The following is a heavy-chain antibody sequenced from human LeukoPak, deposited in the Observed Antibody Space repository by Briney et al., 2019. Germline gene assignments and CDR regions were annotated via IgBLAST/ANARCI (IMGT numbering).Heavy chain of an antibody. V-gene: IGHV4-30-4*01. CDR2: IYYSGST. CDR1: GGSISSGDYY. Sequence: SETLSLTCTVSGGSISSGDYYWSWIRQPPGKGLEWIGYIYYSGSTCYNPSLKSRVTISVDTSKRHFSLRLSSVTAADTAVYYCARDTSSWPNLDFWGQGTLVTVSS. CDR3: ARDTSSWPNLDF. J-gene: IGHJ4*02. D-gene: IGHD6-13*01.